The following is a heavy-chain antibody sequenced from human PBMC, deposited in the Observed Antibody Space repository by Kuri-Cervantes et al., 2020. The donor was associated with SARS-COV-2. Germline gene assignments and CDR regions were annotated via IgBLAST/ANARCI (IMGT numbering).Heavy chain of an antibody. J-gene: IGHJ4*02. Sequence: ESLKISCAVYGGSFSGYYWSWIRQPPGKGLEWIGEINHSGSTNYNPSLKSRVTISVDTSKNRFSLKLSSVTAADTAVYYCARHRVAARPVDYWGQGTLVTVSS. CDR2: INHSGST. CDR1: GGSFSGYY. D-gene: IGHD6-6*01. CDR3: ARHRVAARPVDY. V-gene: IGHV4-34*01.